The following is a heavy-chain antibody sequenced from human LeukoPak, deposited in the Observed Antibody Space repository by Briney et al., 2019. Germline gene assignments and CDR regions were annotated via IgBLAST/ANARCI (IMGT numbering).Heavy chain of an antibody. CDR1: GGTFSSYA. CDR2: IIPIFGTA. D-gene: IGHD5-12*01. CDR3: ARGGQYSGYDYDY. J-gene: IGHJ4*02. Sequence: ASVKVPCKASGGTFSSYAISWVRQAPGQGLEWMGGIIPIFGTANYAQKFQGRVTITADESTSTAYMELSSLRSEDTAVYYCARGGQYSGYDYDYWGQGTLVTVSS. V-gene: IGHV1-69*13.